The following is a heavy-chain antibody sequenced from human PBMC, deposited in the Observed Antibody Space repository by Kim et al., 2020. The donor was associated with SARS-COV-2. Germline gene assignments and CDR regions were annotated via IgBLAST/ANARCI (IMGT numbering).Heavy chain of an antibody. J-gene: IGHJ5*02. CDR1: GFTDSW. Sequence: GGSLRLSCVVSGFTDSWMTWVCQAAGKGLEWVATINGDGTHDIYVDSVWGRFTISRYNAKRSLHLQMNGLGVEDTAVSYCASDPVASWGQGTLVTVSS. CDR2: INGDGTHD. V-gene: IGHV3-7*01. CDR3: ASDPVAS. D-gene: IGHD2-15*01.